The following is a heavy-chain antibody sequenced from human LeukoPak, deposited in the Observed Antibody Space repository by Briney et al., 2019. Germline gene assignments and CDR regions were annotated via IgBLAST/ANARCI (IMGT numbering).Heavy chain of an antibody. CDR1: GYSFTSYW. CDR3: TRRPRYGSGGSCYLDY. CDR2: IYPGDSDT. J-gene: IGHJ4*02. Sequence: GESLKISCKGSGYSFTSYWIGWVRQMPGKGLEWMGIIYPGDSDTRYSPSFQGQVTISADKSITTAYLQWSSLKASDTAMYYCTRRPRYGSGGSCYLDYWGQGTLVTVSS. V-gene: IGHV5-51*01. D-gene: IGHD2-15*01.